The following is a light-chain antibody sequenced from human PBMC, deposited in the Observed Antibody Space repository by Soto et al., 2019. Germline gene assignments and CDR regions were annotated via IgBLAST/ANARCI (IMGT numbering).Light chain of an antibody. CDR3: QQYQNLWT. CDR2: RAS. J-gene: IGKJ1*01. CDR1: QSVSSN. V-gene: IGKV3-15*01. Sequence: EIVMTQSQVTLSVSPGERVTLSCRASQSVSSNLAWYQQKPGQAPRLLIYRASARATGVPARFSGSGSGTEFTLTIGSLQSEDSAVYYCQQYQNLWTFGQGTIVDI.